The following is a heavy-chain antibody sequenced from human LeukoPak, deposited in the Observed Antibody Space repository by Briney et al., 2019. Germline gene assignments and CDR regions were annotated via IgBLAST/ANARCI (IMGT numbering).Heavy chain of an antibody. Sequence: GGSLRLSCAASGLTFDDYAMHWVRQAPGKGLEWVSGISWNSGSIGYADSVKGRFTISRDNAKNSLYLQMNSLRAEDTAVYYCAGYCSGTSCLGFDYWGQGTLVTVSS. D-gene: IGHD2-2*01. CDR1: GLTFDDYA. V-gene: IGHV3-9*01. CDR3: AGYCSGTSCLGFDY. CDR2: ISWNSGSI. J-gene: IGHJ4*02.